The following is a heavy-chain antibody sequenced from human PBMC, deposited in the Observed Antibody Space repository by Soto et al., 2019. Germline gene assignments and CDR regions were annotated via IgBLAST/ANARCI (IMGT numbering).Heavy chain of an antibody. D-gene: IGHD3-22*01. CDR3: AKKGDSSCYKWYFDL. CDR2: ISGSGGRT. J-gene: IGHJ2*01. V-gene: IGHV3-23*01. CDR1: GFIFSSYA. Sequence: VQLLESGGGLVQPGGSLRLSCAASGFIFSSYAMNWVRQAPGKGLEWVAGISGSGGRTYYKDSVKGRFTISRDNSKNTLNLQMDSLRAEDTAVYYCAKKGDSSCYKWYFDLWGRGILVIVSS.